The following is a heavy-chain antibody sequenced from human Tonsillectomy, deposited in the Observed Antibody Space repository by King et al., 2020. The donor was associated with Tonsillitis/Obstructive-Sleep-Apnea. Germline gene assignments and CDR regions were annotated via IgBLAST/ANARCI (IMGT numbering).Heavy chain of an antibody. CDR2: ISYDGSNK. CDR3: VLMVYASAARGMDV. J-gene: IGHJ6*02. V-gene: IGHV3-30*04. D-gene: IGHD2-8*01. Sequence: VQLVESGGGVVQPGRSLRLSCAASGFTFSSYDMHWVRQAPGKGLEWVAVISYDGSNKYYADSVKGRFTISRDNSKNTLYLQMNSLRAEDTAVYYCVLMVYASAARGMDVWGQGTTVTVSS. CDR1: GFTFSSYD.